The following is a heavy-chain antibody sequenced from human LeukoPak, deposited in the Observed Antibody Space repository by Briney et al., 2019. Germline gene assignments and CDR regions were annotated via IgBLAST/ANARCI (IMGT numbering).Heavy chain of an antibody. CDR3: ARGATFRGTYYMDV. V-gene: IGHV4-34*01. CDR1: GGSFSGYY. CDR2: INHRGSS. J-gene: IGHJ6*03. D-gene: IGHD3-10*01. Sequence: SETLSLTCGVFGGSFSGYYWTWLRQPPGKGLEWIGQINHRGSSHYNPSLRSRVTISVDTSKTQFSLKLTSVTAADTAVYYCARGATFRGTYYMDVWGKGTTVTVSS.